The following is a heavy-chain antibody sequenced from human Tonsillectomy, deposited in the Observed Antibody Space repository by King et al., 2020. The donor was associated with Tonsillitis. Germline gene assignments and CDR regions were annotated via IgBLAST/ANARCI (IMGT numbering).Heavy chain of an antibody. CDR2: INGFNWYT. CDR3: ARSYCSSTSCYYDWFDP. J-gene: IGHJ5*02. V-gene: IGHV1-18*01. CDR1: GYTFTSFG. Sequence: VQLVESGAEVKKPGASVKVSCKASGYTFTSFGISWVRQAPGQRLEGMGGINGFNWYTNYAQKLPGRVPMTTDTSTTTAYMELRSLRSDDTAVYYCARSYCSSTSCYYDWFDPWGQGTLVTVSS. D-gene: IGHD2-2*01.